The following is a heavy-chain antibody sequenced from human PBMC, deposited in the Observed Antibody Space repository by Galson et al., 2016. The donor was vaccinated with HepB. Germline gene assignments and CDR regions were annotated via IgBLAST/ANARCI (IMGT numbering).Heavy chain of an antibody. Sequence: SETLSLTCAVYRGSFSDYSWGWIRQPPGRGLEWIGSIYYTENTYYNPSLKSRVTISVDTSKNQFSLRLNSVTAADTGVYYCATGIVVAGKYFYYYMDVWGKGTTGTVAS. V-gene: IGHV4-39*01. D-gene: IGHD6-19*01. J-gene: IGHJ6*03. CDR1: RGSFSDYS. CDR3: ATGIVVAGKYFYYYMDV. CDR2: IYYTENT.